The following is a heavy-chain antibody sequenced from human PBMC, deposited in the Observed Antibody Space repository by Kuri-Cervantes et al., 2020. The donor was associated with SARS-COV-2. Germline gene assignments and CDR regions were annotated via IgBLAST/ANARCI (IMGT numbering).Heavy chain of an antibody. Sequence: GESPKISCAAYGFTFSSYSMNWVRQAPGKGLEWVSSISSSSSYIYYADSVKGRFTISRDNAKNSLYLQMNSLRAEDTAMYYCARDLFRYYYYMDVYGKGTTVTVSS. CDR1: GFTFSSYS. J-gene: IGHJ6*03. V-gene: IGHV3-21*01. CDR3: ARDLFRYYYYMDV. CDR2: ISSSSSYI.